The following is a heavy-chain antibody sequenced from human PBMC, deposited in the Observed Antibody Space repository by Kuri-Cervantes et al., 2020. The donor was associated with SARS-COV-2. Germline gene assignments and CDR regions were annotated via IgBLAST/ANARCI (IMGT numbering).Heavy chain of an antibody. D-gene: IGHD4-17*01. CDR2: ISAYSGDT. CDR3: ARDMTTVTQGGY. CDR1: GYTFSIYG. V-gene: IGHV1-18*01. J-gene: IGHJ4*02. Sequence: ASVKVSCKASGYTFSIYGISWVRQAPGQGLGWMGWISAYSGDTKYAQRLQGRLTMTTDTSTSTAYMELTSLRSDDTAVYYCARDMTTVTQGGYWGQGTLVTVPS.